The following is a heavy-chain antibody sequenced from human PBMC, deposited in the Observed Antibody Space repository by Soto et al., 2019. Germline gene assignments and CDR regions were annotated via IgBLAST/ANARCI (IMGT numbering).Heavy chain of an antibody. CDR3: ATGIGAVATTPGGDY. J-gene: IGHJ4*02. V-gene: IGHV1-24*01. CDR1: GYTLTELS. Sequence: KVSCKVSGYTLTELSMHWVRQAPGKGLEWMGGFDPEDGETIYAQKFQGRVTMTEDTSTDTAYMDLSSLRSEATAVYYCATGIGAVATTPGGDYWGQGTLVTVSS. CDR2: FDPEDGET. D-gene: IGHD5-12*01.